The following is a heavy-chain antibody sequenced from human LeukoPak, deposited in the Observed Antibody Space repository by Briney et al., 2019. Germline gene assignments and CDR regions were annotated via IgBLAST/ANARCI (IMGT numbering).Heavy chain of an antibody. J-gene: IGHJ4*02. D-gene: IGHD4-17*01. CDR1: GGTFSSYA. Sequence: GASVKVSCTASGGTFSSYAISWVRQAPGQGLEWMGRIIPILGIANYAQKFQGRVTITADKSTSTAYMELSSLRSEDTAVYYCARGPTTVTTFGGLMTYWGQGTLVTVSS. CDR2: IIPILGIA. CDR3: ARGPTTVTTFGGLMTY. V-gene: IGHV1-69*04.